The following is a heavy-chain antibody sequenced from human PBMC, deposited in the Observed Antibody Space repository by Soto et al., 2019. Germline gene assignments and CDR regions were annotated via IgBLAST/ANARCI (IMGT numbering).Heavy chain of an antibody. CDR3: AAATTWNFHFHY. J-gene: IGHJ4*02. CDR2: IWYAGSNR. V-gene: IGHV3-33*01. Sequence: QVQLVESGGGVVQPGTSLRLSCAASGFTISTPGMHWVRQAPGKGLEWVANIWYAGSNRFYADSVKGRFTISKDNSKNTLYLQMSSLRAEDTAVYYCAAATTWNFHFHYWGQGTQVTVSS. CDR1: GFTISTPG. D-gene: IGHD1-7*01.